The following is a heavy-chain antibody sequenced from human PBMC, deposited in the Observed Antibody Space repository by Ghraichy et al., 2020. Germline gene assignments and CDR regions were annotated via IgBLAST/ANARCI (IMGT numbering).Heavy chain of an antibody. CDR2: ISGYNGNT. CDR3: ARLVIGGTVAFDI. Sequence: ASVKVSRKTSHNAFASSAIHWVRQAPGQGLEWMGWISGYNGNTYYADSLQGRVVMTTDTSTATAFMELRSLKPDDTALYFCARLVIGGTVAFDIWGRGTTVIVST. D-gene: IGHD4-23*01. V-gene: IGHV1-18*04. CDR1: HNAFASSA. J-gene: IGHJ3*02.